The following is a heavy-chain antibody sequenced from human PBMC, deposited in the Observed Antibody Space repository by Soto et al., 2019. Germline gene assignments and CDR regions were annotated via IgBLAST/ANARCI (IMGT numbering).Heavy chain of an antibody. J-gene: IGHJ5*02. V-gene: IGHV1-46*03. Sequence: GASVKVSCKASGYTFTSYYMHWVRQAPGQGLEWMGIINPSGGSTSYAQKFQGRVTMTRDTSTSTVYMELSSLRSEDTAVYYCARPEVPAAMKAWFAPWGQGTLVTVSS. D-gene: IGHD2-2*01. CDR3: ARPEVPAAMKAWFAP. CDR1: GYTFTSYY. CDR2: INPSGGST.